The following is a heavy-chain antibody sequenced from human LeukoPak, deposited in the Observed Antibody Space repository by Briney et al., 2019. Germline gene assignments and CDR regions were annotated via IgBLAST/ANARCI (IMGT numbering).Heavy chain of an antibody. D-gene: IGHD3-3*02. CDR3: AKDSALPPHYFDY. J-gene: IGHJ4*02. CDR1: GFTFSSYG. CDR2: IRYDGSNK. V-gene: IGHV3-30*02. Sequence: GGSLRLSCAASGFTFSSYGMHWVRQAPGKGLEWVAFIRYDGSNKYYADSVKGRFTISRDNSKNTLYLQMNSLRAEDTAVYYCAKDSALPPHYFDYWGQGTLVTVSS.